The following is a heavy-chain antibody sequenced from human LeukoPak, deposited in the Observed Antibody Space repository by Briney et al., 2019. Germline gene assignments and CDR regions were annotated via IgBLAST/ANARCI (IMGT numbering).Heavy chain of an antibody. V-gene: IGHV3-7*01. CDR3: ARNGYSGYDSAFDI. D-gene: IGHD5-12*01. CDR2: IKQDGSEK. CDR1: GFTFSSYG. J-gene: IGHJ3*02. Sequence: GGSLRLSCAASGFTFSSYGTHWVRQAPGKGLEWVANIKQDGSEKYYVDSVKGRFTISRDNAKNSLYLQMNSLRAEDTAVYYCARNGYSGYDSAFDIWGQGTMVTVSS.